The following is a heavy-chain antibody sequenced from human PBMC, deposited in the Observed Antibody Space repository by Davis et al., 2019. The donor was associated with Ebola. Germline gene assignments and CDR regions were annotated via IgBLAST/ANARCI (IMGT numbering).Heavy chain of an antibody. CDR3: VREIGVVVPGVMKDVFDI. V-gene: IGHV1-18*01. CDR1: GYSFTHYS. Sequence: ASVQVSCKASGYSFTHYSFSCVRQAPGQGLEWMGWVSGSSGKTDYAQKFQGRVTMTTDTSANTAYMELRSLRSDDTAVYYCVREIGVVVPGVMKDVFDIWGQGTMVTVSS. CDR2: VSGSSGKT. J-gene: IGHJ3*02. D-gene: IGHD2-2*01.